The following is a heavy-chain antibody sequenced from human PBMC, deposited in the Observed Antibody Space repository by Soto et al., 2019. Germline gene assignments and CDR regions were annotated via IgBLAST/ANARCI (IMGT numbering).Heavy chain of an antibody. J-gene: IGHJ3*02. Sequence: QVQLVQSGAEVKKPGASVKVSCKASGYTFTSYGISWVRQAPGQGLEWMGWISAYNGNTNYAQKLQGRVTMTTDTSPSTAYMELRSLRSDDTAVYYCASTYCSSTSCYQLRDALDSWGQGTMVTVSS. V-gene: IGHV1-18*01. CDR3: ASTYCSSTSCYQLRDALDS. CDR1: GYTFTSYG. CDR2: ISAYNGNT. D-gene: IGHD2-2*01.